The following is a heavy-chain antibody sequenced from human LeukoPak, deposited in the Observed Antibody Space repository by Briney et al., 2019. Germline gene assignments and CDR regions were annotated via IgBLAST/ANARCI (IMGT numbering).Heavy chain of an antibody. Sequence: GGSLRLSCTASGFTFDDYAMHWVRQAPGKGLEWVSGISWSSGSLGYADSVKGRFIISRDNAKNCLYLQMNSLRAEDTALYYCVKGAGYYYDGRFDYWGQETLVTVSS. J-gene: IGHJ4*02. V-gene: IGHV3-9*01. D-gene: IGHD3-22*01. CDR3: VKGAGYYYDGRFDY. CDR2: ISWSSGSL. CDR1: GFTFDDYA.